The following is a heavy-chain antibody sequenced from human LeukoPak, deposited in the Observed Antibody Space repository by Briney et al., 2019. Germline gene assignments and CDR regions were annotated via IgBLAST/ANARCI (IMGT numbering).Heavy chain of an antibody. CDR3: AQTYYDFWSGYYATGDYYYYYMDV. CDR1: GFTFSSYT. J-gene: IGHJ6*03. D-gene: IGHD3-3*01. Sequence: GGSLRLSCAASGFTFSSYTMNWVRQAPGKGLEWVANIKQDGSEKYYVDSVKGRFTISRDNAKNSLYLQMNSLRAEDTAVYYCAQTYYDFWSGYYATGDYYYYYMDVWGKGTTVTVSS. CDR2: IKQDGSEK. V-gene: IGHV3-7*01.